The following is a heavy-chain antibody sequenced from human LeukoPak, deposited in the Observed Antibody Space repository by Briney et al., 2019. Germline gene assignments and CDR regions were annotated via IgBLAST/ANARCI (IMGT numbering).Heavy chain of an antibody. CDR2: IYTDESST. J-gene: IGHJ4*02. V-gene: IGHV3-74*01. CDR1: GFTFSRHW. Sequence: PGGSLRLSCAASGFTFSRHWMHWVRHAPGKGLVWVSSIYTDESSTTHADSVKGRFIISRDNAKHTLYPHMNTLRAEDTAVYYCARDRDYYGSGSPIYYWGQGTLVTVS. CDR3: ARDRDYYGSGSPIYY. D-gene: IGHD3-10*01.